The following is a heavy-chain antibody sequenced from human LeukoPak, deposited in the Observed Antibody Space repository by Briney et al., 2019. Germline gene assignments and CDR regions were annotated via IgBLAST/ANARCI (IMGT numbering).Heavy chain of an antibody. D-gene: IGHD3-22*01. CDR1: GFTFSDHY. CDR2: TRNKANSYTT. CDR3: ASLTYYYDSSDAFDI. V-gene: IGHV3-72*01. Sequence: GGSLRLSCAASGFTFSDHYMDWVRQTPGKGLEWVGRTRNKANSYTTEYAASVKGGFTISRDDSKNSLYLQMNSLKTEDTAVYYCASLTYYYDSSDAFDIWGQGTMVTVSS. J-gene: IGHJ3*02.